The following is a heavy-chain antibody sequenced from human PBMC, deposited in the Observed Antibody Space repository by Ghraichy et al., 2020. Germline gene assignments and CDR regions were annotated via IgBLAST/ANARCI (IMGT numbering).Heavy chain of an antibody. CDR3: ARVGGVLLWFRESDYYFDY. V-gene: IGHV3-7*01. Sequence: ETLSLTCAASGFTFSSYWMSWVRQAPGKGLEWVANIKQDGSEKYYVDSVKGRFTISRDNAKNSLYLQMNSLRAEDTAVYYCARVGGVLLWFRESDYYFDYWGQGTLVTVSS. J-gene: IGHJ4*02. D-gene: IGHD3-10*01. CDR2: IKQDGSEK. CDR1: GFTFSSYW.